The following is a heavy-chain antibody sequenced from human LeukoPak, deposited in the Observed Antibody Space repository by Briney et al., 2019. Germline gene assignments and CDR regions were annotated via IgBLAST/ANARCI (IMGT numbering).Heavy chain of an antibody. D-gene: IGHD6-19*01. J-gene: IGHJ4*02. CDR3: ARFVRGWYTGGGYFDY. Sequence: WASVKVSCKASGYTFTSYGISWVRQAPGQGLEWMGWISAYNGNTNYAQKLQGRVTMTTDTSTSTAYMGLRSLRSDDTAVYYGARFVRGWYTGGGYFDYWGQGTLVTVSS. CDR1: GYTFTSYG. V-gene: IGHV1-18*01. CDR2: ISAYNGNT.